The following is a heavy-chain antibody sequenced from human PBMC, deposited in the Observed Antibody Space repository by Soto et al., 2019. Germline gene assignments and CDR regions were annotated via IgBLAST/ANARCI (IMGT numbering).Heavy chain of an antibody. J-gene: IGHJ4*02. CDR2: ISWNGAYI. CDR1: GFNFDDYA. CDR3: TRDISRTITTIDY. V-gene: IGHV3-9*01. Sequence: EVQLVESGGGLVQPGRSLRLSCAASGFNFDDYAMNWVRQAPGKGLEWVSGISWNGAYIGYADSVKGRFTISRDNAKNSLTLQMNSLRPEDTALYYCTRDISRTITTIDYWGQGTLVTVSS. D-gene: IGHD1-1*01.